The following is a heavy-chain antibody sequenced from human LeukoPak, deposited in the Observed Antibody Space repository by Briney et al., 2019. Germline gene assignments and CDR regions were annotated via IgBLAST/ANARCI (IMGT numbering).Heavy chain of an antibody. CDR2: IIPIFGTA. CDR1: GGTFSSYA. CDR3: ASTYCSSTSRYLPMGLRY. J-gene: IGHJ4*02. Sequence: ASVKVSCKASGGTFSSYAISWVRQAPGRGLEWMGGIIPIFGTANYAQKFQGRVTITTDESTSTAYMELSSLRSEDTAVYYCASTYCSSTSRYLPMGLRYWGQGTLVTVSS. D-gene: IGHD2-2*01. V-gene: IGHV1-69*05.